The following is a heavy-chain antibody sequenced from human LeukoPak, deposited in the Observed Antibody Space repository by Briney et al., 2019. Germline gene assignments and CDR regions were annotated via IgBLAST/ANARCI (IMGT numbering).Heavy chain of an antibody. J-gene: IGHJ5*02. D-gene: IGHD6-13*01. CDR3: ARVGYSSSWKNNWFDP. V-gene: IGHV1-18*01. Sequence: GSVRVSCKASGYTFTSYGISWVRQAPGEGLEWMGGISAYKGKTNYAQTLKGRVTITKDRSKNTPYMQLRSLRSDDTAVYYCARVGYSSSWKNNWFDPWGQGTLVTVSS. CDR1: GYTFTSYG. CDR2: ISAYKGKT.